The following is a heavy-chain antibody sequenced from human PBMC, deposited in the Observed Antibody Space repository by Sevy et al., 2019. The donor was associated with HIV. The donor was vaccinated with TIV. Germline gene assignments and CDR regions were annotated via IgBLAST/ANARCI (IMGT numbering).Heavy chain of an antibody. J-gene: IGHJ4*02. CDR3: ARDPAIAAAVTFDN. V-gene: IGHV3-21*01. CDR2: ISSSSKYI. D-gene: IGHD6-13*01. Sequence: GGSLRLSCAASGFIFSSYSISWVRQAPGKGLEWVSSISSSSKYIYYADSVKGRFTISRDNAKNSLYLQMNSLRAEDTAVYYCARDPAIAAAVTFDNWGQGTLVTVSS. CDR1: GFIFSSYS.